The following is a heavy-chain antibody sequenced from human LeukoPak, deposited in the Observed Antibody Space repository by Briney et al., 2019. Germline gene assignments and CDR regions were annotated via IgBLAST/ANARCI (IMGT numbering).Heavy chain of an antibody. J-gene: IGHJ4*02. D-gene: IGHD3-22*01. V-gene: IGHV3-30*04. CDR2: ISYDGSNK. Sequence: GRSLRLSCAASGFSFSNYAMHWVRQAPGKGLEWVAVISYDGSNKYYADSVKGRFTISRDNSKNTLYLQMNSLRAEDTAVYYCAKEATYYDSSGLYAFDIWGQGTLVTVSS. CDR1: GFSFSNYA. CDR3: AKEATYYDSSGLYAFDI.